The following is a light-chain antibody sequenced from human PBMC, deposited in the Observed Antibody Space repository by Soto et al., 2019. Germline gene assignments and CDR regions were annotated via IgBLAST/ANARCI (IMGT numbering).Light chain of an antibody. CDR3: QRRSSWPPIT. J-gene: IGKJ5*01. Sequence: EIVLTQSPATLSLSPGERATLSCRASQSVGSYLAWYQQKPGQAPRLLIYDASNRATGIPARFSGSGSGTDFTLTISSLEPEDFAVYYCQRRSSWPPITFGQGTRLEIK. CDR1: QSVGSY. V-gene: IGKV3-11*01. CDR2: DAS.